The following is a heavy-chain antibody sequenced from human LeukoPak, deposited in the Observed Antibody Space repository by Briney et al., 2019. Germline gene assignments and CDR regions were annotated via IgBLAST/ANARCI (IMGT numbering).Heavy chain of an antibody. V-gene: IGHV3-9*01. J-gene: IGHJ3*02. CDR1: GFTFDDHA. Sequence: SGGSLRLPCAASGFTFDDHAMHWVRQAPGKGLEWVSGINWNSGSMGYADSVKGRFTISRDNAKNSLYLQMDSLRTEDTALYYCAKDQRSDRDAFDIWGQGTMVTVSS. CDR2: INWNSGSM. D-gene: IGHD1-26*01. CDR3: AKDQRSDRDAFDI.